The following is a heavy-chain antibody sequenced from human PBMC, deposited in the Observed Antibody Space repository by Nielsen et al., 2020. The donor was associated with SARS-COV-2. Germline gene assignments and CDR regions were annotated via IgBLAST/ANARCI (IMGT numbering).Heavy chain of an antibody. D-gene: IGHD4-17*01. V-gene: IGHV1-18*04. CDR2: ISGHNGNT. J-gene: IGHJ6*02. Sequence: ASVKVSCKASGYTFTVNYINWVRQAPGQGLEWMGKISGHNGNTNYAQKFQGRVTMTTDTSTSTAYMELRSLRAEDTAVYYCARLDGAYYYGMDVWGQGTTITVSS. CDR3: ARLDGAYYYGMDV. CDR1: GYTFTVNY.